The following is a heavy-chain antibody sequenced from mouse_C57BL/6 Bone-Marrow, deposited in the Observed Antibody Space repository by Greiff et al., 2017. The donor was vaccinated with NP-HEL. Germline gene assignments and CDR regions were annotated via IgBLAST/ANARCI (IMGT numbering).Heavy chain of an antibody. CDR1: GISITTGNYR. Sequence: EVKLVESGPGLVKPSQTVFLTCTVTGISITTGNYRWSWIRQFPGNTLEWIGYISYSGTITYNPSITSRTTITRDTPKNQFFLEMNSLTAEDTATYYCARDSYGYYAMDYWGQGTSVTVSS. J-gene: IGHJ4*01. D-gene: IGHD1-1*01. CDR2: ISYSGTI. V-gene: IGHV3-5*01. CDR3: ARDSYGYYAMDY.